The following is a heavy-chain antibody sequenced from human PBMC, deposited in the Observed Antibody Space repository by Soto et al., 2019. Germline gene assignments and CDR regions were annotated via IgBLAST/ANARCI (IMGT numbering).Heavy chain of an antibody. Sequence: GESLRLSCAASGFTFSSYSMNWVRQAPGKGLEWVSYISSSTNTIYYADSVKGRFTISRDNAKNSLYLQMNSLRAEDTAVYYCARDTGGAAYSSGWYGYWGQGTLVTVSS. CDR1: GFTFSSYS. CDR2: ISSSTNTI. V-gene: IGHV3-48*01. D-gene: IGHD6-19*01. J-gene: IGHJ4*02. CDR3: ARDTGGAAYSSGWYGY.